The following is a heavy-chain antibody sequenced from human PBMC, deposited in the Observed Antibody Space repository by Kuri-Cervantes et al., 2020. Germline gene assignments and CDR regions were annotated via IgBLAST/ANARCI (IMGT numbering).Heavy chain of an antibody. V-gene: IGHV3-53*05. CDR1: GFTVSNNY. Sequence: GESLKISCAASGFTVSNNYMSWVHQAPGKGLEYISVIYSGGDTYYADSVKGRFTISRDNSKNTLYLQMNSLRAEDTAVYYCARSKSEVTHAGYWGQGTLVTVSS. D-gene: IGHD1-14*01. CDR2: IYSGGDT. CDR3: ARSKSEVTHAGY. J-gene: IGHJ4*02.